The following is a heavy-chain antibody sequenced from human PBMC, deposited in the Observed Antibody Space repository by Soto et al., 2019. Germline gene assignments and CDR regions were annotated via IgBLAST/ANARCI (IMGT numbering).Heavy chain of an antibody. CDR3: ARCPTVTTLWFDP. Sequence: SETLSLTCTVSGGSISSYYWSWIRQPPGKGLEWIGYIYYSGSTNYNPSLKSRVTISVDTSKNQFSLKLSSVTAADTAVYYCARCPTVTTLWFDPWGQGTLVTVSS. V-gene: IGHV4-59*01. D-gene: IGHD4-17*01. CDR1: GGSISSYY. J-gene: IGHJ5*02. CDR2: IYYSGST.